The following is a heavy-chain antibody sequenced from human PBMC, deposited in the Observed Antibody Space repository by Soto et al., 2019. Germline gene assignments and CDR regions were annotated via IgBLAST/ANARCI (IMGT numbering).Heavy chain of an antibody. J-gene: IGHJ4*02. V-gene: IGHV1-18*01. Sequence: QVHLVQSGAEVKKPGASVKVSCKGSGYGFTTYGITWVRQAPGQGLEWMAWISAHNGNTNYAQKPQGRATVTSDTSTSTAYMELRSLRSDDPAVYYCARGRYGDYWGQAALVTVSS. CDR3: ARGRYGDY. D-gene: IGHD1-1*01. CDR2: ISAHNGNT. CDR1: GYGFTTYG.